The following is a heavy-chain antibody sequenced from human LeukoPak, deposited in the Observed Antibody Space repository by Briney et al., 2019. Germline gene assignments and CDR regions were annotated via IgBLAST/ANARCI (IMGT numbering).Heavy chain of an antibody. CDR3: ARSAGYYYDSSAYRYYFDY. CDR2: IYYSGST. CDR1: GGSISSYY. D-gene: IGHD3-22*01. Sequence: PSGTLSLTCTVSGGSISSYYWSWIRQPPGKGLEWIGYIYYSGSTNYNPSLKSRVTISVDTSKNQFSLKLSSVTAADTAVYYCARSAGYYYDSSAYRYYFDYWGQGTLVTVSS. V-gene: IGHV4-59*01. J-gene: IGHJ4*02.